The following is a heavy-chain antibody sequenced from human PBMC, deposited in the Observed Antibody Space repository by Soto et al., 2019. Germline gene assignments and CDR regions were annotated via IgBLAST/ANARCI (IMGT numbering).Heavy chain of an antibody. CDR1: GFTFSNAW. V-gene: IGHV3-15*01. J-gene: IGHJ3*02. CDR2: IKSKTDGGTT. D-gene: IGHD3-10*01. Sequence: EVQLVESGGGLVKPGGSLRLSCAASGFTFSNAWMSWVRQAPGKGLEWVGRIKSKTDGGTTDYAAPVKGRFTISRDDSKNTLYLQMNSLKTEDTAVYYCTTDRVSRGNLRRKDAFDIWGQGTMVTVSS. CDR3: TTDRVSRGNLRRKDAFDI.